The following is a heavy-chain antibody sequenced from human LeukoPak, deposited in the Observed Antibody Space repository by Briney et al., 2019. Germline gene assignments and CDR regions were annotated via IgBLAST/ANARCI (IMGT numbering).Heavy chain of an antibody. J-gene: IGHJ4*02. D-gene: IGHD3-10*01. V-gene: IGHV3-7*01. Sequence: PGGSLRLSCAASGFTFSSYWMSWVRPAPGKGLEWVANIKEDGSERYYVDSVRGRFTISRDNAKNSLYLQMNSLRAEDTAVYYCASGGRGTYYGSGSYVDFWGQGTLVTVSS. CDR2: IKEDGSER. CDR1: GFTFSSYW. CDR3: ASGGRGTYYGSGSYVDF.